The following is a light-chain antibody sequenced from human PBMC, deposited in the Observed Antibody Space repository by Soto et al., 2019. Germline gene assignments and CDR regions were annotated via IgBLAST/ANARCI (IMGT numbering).Light chain of an antibody. V-gene: IGLV2-14*01. Sequence: QSALTQPASVSGSPGQSITISCTGTSSDVGGYKYVSWYQQHPGKAPKLMIYEVSNRPSGVSNRFSGSKSGNTASLTISGLQAEDDADYYCSSYTSSRTLVFGTGTKLTFL. J-gene: IGLJ1*01. CDR3: SSYTSSRTLV. CDR2: EVS. CDR1: SSDVGGYKY.